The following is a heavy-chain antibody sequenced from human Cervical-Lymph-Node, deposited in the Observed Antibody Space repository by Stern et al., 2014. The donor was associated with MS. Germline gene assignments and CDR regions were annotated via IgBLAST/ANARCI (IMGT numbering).Heavy chain of an antibody. D-gene: IGHD3-10*01. V-gene: IGHV1-69*01. J-gene: IGHJ6*02. CDR1: GGTFSSYA. CDR2: IIPLFGTA. CDR3: ARGDTMVRGVITPDYYVMDV. Sequence: QMQLVQSGAEVKKPGSSVKVSCKASGGTFSSYAISWVRQAPGQGLEWMGGIIPLFGTANYAQKFQGRVTITADESTSTAYMELSSLRSEDTAVYYCARGDTMVRGVITPDYYVMDVWGQGTTVTVSS.